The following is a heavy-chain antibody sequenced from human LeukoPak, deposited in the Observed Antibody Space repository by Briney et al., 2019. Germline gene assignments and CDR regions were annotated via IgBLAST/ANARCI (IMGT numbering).Heavy chain of an antibody. V-gene: IGHV4-34*01. D-gene: IGHD3-3*01. CDR2: INHSGST. Sequence: SETLSLTCAVYGGSFSGYYWSWIRQPPGKGLEWIGEINHSGSTNYNPSLKSRVTISVDTSKNQFSPKLSSVTAADTAVYYCARGDPPATIFGVVINRTFDYWGQGTLVTVSS. CDR3: ARGDPPATIFGVVINRTFDY. CDR1: GGSFSGYY. J-gene: IGHJ4*02.